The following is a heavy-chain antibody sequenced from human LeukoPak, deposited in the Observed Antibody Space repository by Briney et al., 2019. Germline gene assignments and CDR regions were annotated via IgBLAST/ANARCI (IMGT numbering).Heavy chain of an antibody. V-gene: IGHV4-39*01. CDR3: ARHYVGIRTVGASYYYYGLDV. Sequence: PSETLSLTCTVSGGSISNSNYCWGWIRQPPGKGLEWIGSISYSGSTYYNPSLKSRVTISVDTSKNQFSLKVTSVTAADTAVFYCARHYVGIRTVGASYYYYGLDVWGQGTTVTVSS. CDR2: ISYSGST. D-gene: IGHD3-16*02. J-gene: IGHJ6*02. CDR1: GGSISNSNYC.